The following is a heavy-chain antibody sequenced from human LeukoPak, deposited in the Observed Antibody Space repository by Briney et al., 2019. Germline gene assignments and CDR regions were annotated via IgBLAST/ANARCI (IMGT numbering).Heavy chain of an antibody. CDR2: IQYDGSNG. J-gene: IGHJ6*03. CDR1: GFTFSSYG. CDR3: AKDRCSNGIGCYYYYMDV. Sequence: SGGSLRLSCAASGFTFSSYGMHWVRQAPGKGLEWVAYIQYDGSNGQYADSVKGRFSISRDSSKNILYLQMNSLRAEDTAVYYCAKDRCSNGIGCYYYYMDVWGKGTTVTISS. V-gene: IGHV3-30*02. D-gene: IGHD2-8*01.